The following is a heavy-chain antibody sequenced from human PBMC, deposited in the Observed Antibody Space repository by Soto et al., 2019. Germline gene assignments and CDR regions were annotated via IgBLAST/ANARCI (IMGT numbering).Heavy chain of an antibody. CDR3: ARYTMDSSSDY. Sequence: VASVKVSCKASGYTFTGCYMHWVRQAPGQGLEWTGWINPNSGGTNYAQKFQGRVTMTRDTSISTAYMELSRLRSDDTAVYYCARYTMDSSSDYWGQGTLVTVSS. J-gene: IGHJ4*02. D-gene: IGHD6-6*01. V-gene: IGHV1-2*02. CDR1: GYTFTGCY. CDR2: INPNSGGT.